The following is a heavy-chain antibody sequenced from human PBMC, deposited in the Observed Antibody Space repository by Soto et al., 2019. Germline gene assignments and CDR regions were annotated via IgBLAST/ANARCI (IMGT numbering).Heavy chain of an antibody. CDR2: ISSSGSAI. Sequence: QVQLVESGGGLVKPGGSLRLSCAASGFTFSDYYMSWIRQAPGKGLEWVSYISSSGSAIYYEDSVKGRFTISRDNAKNSLDLQRNTLRAEDTAVYYCASSEEYSGYVEGGNFDYWGQGTLVAVSS. CDR1: GFTFSDYY. CDR3: ASSEEYSGYVEGGNFDY. D-gene: IGHD5-12*01. V-gene: IGHV3-11*01. J-gene: IGHJ4*02.